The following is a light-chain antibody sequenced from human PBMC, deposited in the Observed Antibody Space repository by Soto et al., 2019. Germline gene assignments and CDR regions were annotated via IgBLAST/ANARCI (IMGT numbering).Light chain of an antibody. V-gene: IGKV3-20*01. CDR2: GAS. CDR3: QKYGGSLF. CDR1: STVDSIY. Sequence: ETVLTQSPGTLSLSPGERASLSCRASSTVDSIYLAWYQQKPGQAPRLLIYGASNRATGIPDRFSGSGSGSVFTPPISRLDLEDLGVYYCQKYGGSLFFGGGTRVNI. J-gene: IGKJ4*01.